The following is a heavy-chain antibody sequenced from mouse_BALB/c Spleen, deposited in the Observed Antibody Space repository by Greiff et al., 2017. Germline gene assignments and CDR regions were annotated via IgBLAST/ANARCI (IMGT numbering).Heavy chain of an antibody. CDR3: ARHEGGNYAWFAY. CDR2: INSNGGST. Sequence: EVNLVDSGGGLVKLGGSLKLSCAASGFTFSSYYMSWVRQTPEKRLELVAAINSNGGSTYYPDTVKGRFTISRDNAKNTLYLQMSSLKSEDTALYYCARHEGGNYAWFAYWGQGTLVTVSA. CDR1: GFTFSSYY. V-gene: IGHV5-6-2*01. D-gene: IGHD2-1*01. J-gene: IGHJ3*01.